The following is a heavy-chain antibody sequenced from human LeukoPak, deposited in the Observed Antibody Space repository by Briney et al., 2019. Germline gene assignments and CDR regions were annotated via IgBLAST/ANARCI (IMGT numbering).Heavy chain of an antibody. CDR2: IIPIFGTA. D-gene: IGHD4-17*01. J-gene: IGHJ3*02. Sequence: GASVKVSCKASGCSFTSYAISWVRQAPGQGLEWMGGIIPIFGTANYAQKFQGRVTITADESTSTAYMELSSLRSEDTAVYYCAGDTVTTYAFDIWGQGTMVTVSS. CDR3: AGDTVTTYAFDI. V-gene: IGHV1-69*13. CDR1: GCSFTSYA.